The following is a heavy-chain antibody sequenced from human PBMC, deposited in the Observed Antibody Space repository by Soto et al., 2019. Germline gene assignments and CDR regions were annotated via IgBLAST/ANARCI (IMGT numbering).Heavy chain of an antibody. CDR2: IYYSGTT. D-gene: IGHD3-10*01. V-gene: IGHV4-59*08. Sequence: SETLSLTCTVSGGSINIYYWSWIRQPPGKGLEWIGYIYYSGTTNYNPSLKSRVTISVDTSKNQFSLKLSSVTAADTAIYFCARLRPPLDVWGKGTTVTVSS. CDR1: GGSINIYY. CDR3: ARLRPPLDV. J-gene: IGHJ6*04.